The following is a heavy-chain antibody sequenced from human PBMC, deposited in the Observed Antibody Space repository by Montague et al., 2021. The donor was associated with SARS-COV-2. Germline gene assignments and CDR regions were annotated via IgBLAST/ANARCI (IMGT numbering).Heavy chain of an antibody. CDR1: AGSISSHY. Sequence: SETLSLTCTVSAGSISSHYWSWIRQPAGKGLEWIGHIYSTVITNYNPSLKSRVTISVDLSKNQFSLKMTSVTAADTAVYYCARDPHDYGWFDPWGQGTLVTVSS. D-gene: IGHD4-17*01. CDR2: IYSTVIT. CDR3: ARDPHDYGWFDP. V-gene: IGHV4-4*07. J-gene: IGHJ5*02.